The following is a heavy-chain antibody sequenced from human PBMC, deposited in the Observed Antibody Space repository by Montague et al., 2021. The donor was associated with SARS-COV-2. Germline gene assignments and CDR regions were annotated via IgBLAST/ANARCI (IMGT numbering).Heavy chain of an antibody. CDR1: GGSISSGSYY. V-gene: IGHV4-61*02. CDR3: ARDRYCGPLHWFDP. Sequence: TLSLTCTVSGGSISSGSYYWSWIRQPAGKGLEWIGRIYISGNTNYNPSLKSRVTISLDTSRNQFSLRLNSVTAADTAVYYCARDRYCGPLHWFDPWGQGTLVIVSS. CDR2: IYISGNT. J-gene: IGHJ5*02. D-gene: IGHD2-21*02.